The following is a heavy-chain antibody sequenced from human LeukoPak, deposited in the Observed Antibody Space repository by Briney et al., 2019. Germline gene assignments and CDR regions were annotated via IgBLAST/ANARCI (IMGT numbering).Heavy chain of an antibody. CDR2: INPNSGGT. V-gene: IGHV1-2*02. CDR1: GYTFTGYY. CDR3: ARDAALLRYFDWSAYYYGMDV. D-gene: IGHD3-9*01. J-gene: IGHJ6*02. Sequence: ASVKVSCKASGYTFTGYYMHWVRQAPGQGLEWMGWINPNSGGTNYAQKFQGRVTMTRDTSISTAYMELSGLRSDDTAVYYCARDAALLRYFDWSAYYYGMDVWGQGTTVTVSS.